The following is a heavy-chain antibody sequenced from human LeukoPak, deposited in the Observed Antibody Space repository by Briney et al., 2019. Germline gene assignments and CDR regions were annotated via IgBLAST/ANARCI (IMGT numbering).Heavy chain of an antibody. CDR1: GFSLTTSGVG. CDR3: AHSPSPNDFWSGYTAYCDF. D-gene: IGHD3-3*01. J-gene: IGHJ4*02. Sequence: SGPTLVKPTQTVTLTCTFSGFSLTTSGVGVGWIRQPPGKALEWLALNYWSDDKRYSPSLKSRISITKDTSKNRVVLTLTNIDPVDTATYYSAHSPSPNDFWSGYTAYCDFWGQGTLVTVSS. V-gene: IGHV2-5*01. CDR2: NYWSDDK.